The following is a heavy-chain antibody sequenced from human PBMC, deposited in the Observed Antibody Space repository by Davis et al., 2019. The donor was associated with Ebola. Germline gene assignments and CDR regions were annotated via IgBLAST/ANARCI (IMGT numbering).Heavy chain of an antibody. CDR2: LSGSGFNT. D-gene: IGHD6-6*01. J-gene: IGHJ4*02. CDR3: AKDFDSSSSAPFDY. V-gene: IGHV3-23*01. CDR1: GFTFSTYA. Sequence: GGSLRLSCAASGFTFSTYAMSWVRQAPGKGLEWVAGLSGSGFNTFYADSVKGRFTISRDNSKNMLYLQMNSLRVEDTAVYYCAKDFDSSSSAPFDYWGQGTLVTVSS.